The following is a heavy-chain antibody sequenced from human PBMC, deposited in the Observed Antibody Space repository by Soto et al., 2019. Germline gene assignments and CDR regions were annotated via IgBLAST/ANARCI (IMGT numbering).Heavy chain of an antibody. J-gene: IGHJ4*02. CDR1: GGSISSGDYY. Sequence: SETLSLTCTVSGGSISSGDYYWSWIRQPPGKGLEWIGYIYYSGSTYYNPSLKSRVTISVDTSKNQFSLKLSSVTAADTAVYYCARGGDYYDSSGIFDYWGQGTLVTVS. V-gene: IGHV4-30-4*01. D-gene: IGHD3-22*01. CDR2: IYYSGST. CDR3: ARGGDYYDSSGIFDY.